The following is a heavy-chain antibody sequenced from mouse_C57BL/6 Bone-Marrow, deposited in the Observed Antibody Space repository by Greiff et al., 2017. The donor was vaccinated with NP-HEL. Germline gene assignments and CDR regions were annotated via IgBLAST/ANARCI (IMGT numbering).Heavy chain of an antibody. Sequence: VKLQQSGAELVMPGASVKLSCKASGYTFTSYWMHWVKQRPGQGLEWIGEIDPSDSYTNYNQKFKGKSTLTVDKSSSTAYMQLSSLTSEDSAVYYCAREATVPMDYWGQGTSVTVSS. CDR3: AREATVPMDY. D-gene: IGHD1-1*01. CDR2: IDPSDSYT. J-gene: IGHJ4*01. CDR1: GYTFTSYW. V-gene: IGHV1-69*01.